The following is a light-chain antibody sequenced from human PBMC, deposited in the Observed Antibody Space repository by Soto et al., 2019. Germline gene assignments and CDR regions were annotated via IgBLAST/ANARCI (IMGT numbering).Light chain of an antibody. CDR3: QSYDISLRGYV. CDR2: GDN. Sequence: QSVLTQPPSVSGAPGQRVTISCTGSSSNIGAGTDVPWYQHLPGTAPKLLSYGDNYRPSGVPDRFSASKSGTSASLTITGLQAEDEADYYCQSYDISLRGYVFGTGTKVTVL. CDR1: SSNIGAGTD. V-gene: IGLV1-40*01. J-gene: IGLJ1*01.